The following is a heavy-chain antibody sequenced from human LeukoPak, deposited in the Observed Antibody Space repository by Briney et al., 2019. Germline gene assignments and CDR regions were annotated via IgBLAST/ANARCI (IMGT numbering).Heavy chain of an antibody. CDR1: GGSFSGYY. CDR3: ARGRPNIVVVPAATMFVY. D-gene: IGHD2-2*01. Sequence: PSETLSLTCAVYGGSFSGYYWSWIRQPPGKGLEWIGEINHSGSTNYNPSLKSRVTIPVDTSKNQFSLKLGSVTAADTAVYYCARGRPNIVVVPAATMFVYWGQGTLVTVSS. CDR2: INHSGST. J-gene: IGHJ4*02. V-gene: IGHV4-34*01.